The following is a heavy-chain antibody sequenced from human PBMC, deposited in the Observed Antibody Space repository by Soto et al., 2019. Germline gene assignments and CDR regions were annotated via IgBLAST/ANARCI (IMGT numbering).Heavy chain of an antibody. D-gene: IGHD4-17*01. V-gene: IGHV3-30*18. J-gene: IGHJ4*02. CDR3: AKDRAMTTVSYFDY. CDR2: ISYDGSNK. CDR1: GFTFSSYG. Sequence: LRLSCAASGFTFSSYGMHWVRQAPGKGLEWVAVISYDGSNKYYADSVKGRFTISGDNSKNTLYLQMNSLRAEDTAVYYCAKDRAMTTVSYFDYWGQGTLVTVSS.